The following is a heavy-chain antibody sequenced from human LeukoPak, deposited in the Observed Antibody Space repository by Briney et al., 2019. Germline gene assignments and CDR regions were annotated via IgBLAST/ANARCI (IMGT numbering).Heavy chain of an antibody. J-gene: IGHJ3*02. Sequence: GGSLRLSCAASGFTFSSYAMHWVRQAPGKGLEWVAVISYDGSNKYYADSVKGRFTISRDNSKNTLYLQMNSLRAEDTAVYYCARDMEYYYDSSGYWDAFDIWGQGTMVTVSS. CDR2: ISYDGSNK. V-gene: IGHV3-30-3*01. CDR1: GFTFSSYA. CDR3: ARDMEYYYDSSGYWDAFDI. D-gene: IGHD3-22*01.